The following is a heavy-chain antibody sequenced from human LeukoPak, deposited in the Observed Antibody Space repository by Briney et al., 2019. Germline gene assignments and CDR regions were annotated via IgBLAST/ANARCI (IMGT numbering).Heavy chain of an antibody. Sequence: ASVKVSCKASGGTFSSYAISWVRQAPGQGLEWMGGIIPIFGTANYAQKFQGRVTITADKSTSTAYMELSSLRSEDTAVYYCAREPIAVAGYYYYYGMDAWGQGTTVTVSS. CDR2: IIPIFGTA. CDR1: GGTFSSYA. D-gene: IGHD6-19*01. J-gene: IGHJ6*02. V-gene: IGHV1-69*06. CDR3: AREPIAVAGYYYYYGMDA.